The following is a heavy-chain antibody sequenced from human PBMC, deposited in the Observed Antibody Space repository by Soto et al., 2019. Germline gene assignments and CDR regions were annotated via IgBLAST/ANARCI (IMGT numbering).Heavy chain of an antibody. Sequence: PVGSLSLSCAASGFAFSTYAMTWVRQAPGKGLEWVSVISGSGGRSYYADSVKGRFTISRDNSKNTLYPQMNSLRAEDTAVYYCAKWGVPVVVPAAIYYWGQGTLVTVSS. CDR2: ISGSGGRS. CDR1: GFAFSTYA. CDR3: AKWGVPVVVPAAIYY. V-gene: IGHV3-23*01. D-gene: IGHD2-2*02. J-gene: IGHJ4*02.